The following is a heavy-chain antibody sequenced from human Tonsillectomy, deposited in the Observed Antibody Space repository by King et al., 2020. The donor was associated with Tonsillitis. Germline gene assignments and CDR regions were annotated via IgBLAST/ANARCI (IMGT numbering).Heavy chain of an antibody. CDR2: IYYGGST. J-gene: IGHJ4*02. Sequence: QLQESGPGLVKPSETLSLTCTVSGGSISSSSYYWGWIRQPPGKGLEWIGSIYYGGSTYYNPSLKSRVTISVDTAKNQFPLKLSSVTAADTAVYYCARPRDSSGYYDYWGQGTLVTVSS. D-gene: IGHD3-22*01. V-gene: IGHV4-39*01. CDR3: ARPRDSSGYYDY. CDR1: GGSISSSSYY.